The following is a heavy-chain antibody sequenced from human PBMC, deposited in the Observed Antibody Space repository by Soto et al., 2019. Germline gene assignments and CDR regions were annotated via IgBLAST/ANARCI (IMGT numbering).Heavy chain of an antibody. V-gene: IGHV3-23*01. CDR1: GFTFSSYA. Sequence: GGSLRLSCAASGFTFSSYAMSWVRQAPGKVLEWVSAISGSGGSTYYADSVKGRFTISRDNSKNTLYLQMNSLRAEDSAVYYCAKSYRGYSYGPYYYYYYYMDVWGKGTTVTVSS. CDR2: ISGSGGST. CDR3: AKSYRGYSYGPYYYYYYYMDV. J-gene: IGHJ6*03. D-gene: IGHD5-18*01.